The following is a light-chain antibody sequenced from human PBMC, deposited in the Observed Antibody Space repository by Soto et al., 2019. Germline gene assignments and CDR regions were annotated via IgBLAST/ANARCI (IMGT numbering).Light chain of an antibody. J-gene: IGKJ1*01. Sequence: DIEMTQSPATLSASVGDTVTITCRASQTASYWLAWYQHKPGKVPRLLIFDASKLGSGVPSRFSGSGSGAAFTLTISTLQPDDSVTYYCQQYNSHSRTFGQGTKVEIK. V-gene: IGKV1-5*01. CDR1: QTASYW. CDR2: DAS. CDR3: QQYNSHSRT.